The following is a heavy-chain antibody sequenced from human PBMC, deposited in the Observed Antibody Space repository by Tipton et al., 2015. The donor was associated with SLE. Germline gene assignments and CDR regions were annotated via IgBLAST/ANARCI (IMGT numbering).Heavy chain of an antibody. J-gene: IGHJ4*02. CDR1: SGSFSGYY. D-gene: IGHD2-15*01. CDR3: ARGYCSGGTCSLPLYF. Sequence: TLSLTCAVYSGSFSGYYWSWIRQPPGKGLEWIGEINYSGSTNYNPSLKSRVTISVDTSKNQFSLNLRSVTAADTAVYYCARGYCSGGTCSLPLYFWGQGTLVTVSS. V-gene: IGHV4-34*01. CDR2: INYSGST.